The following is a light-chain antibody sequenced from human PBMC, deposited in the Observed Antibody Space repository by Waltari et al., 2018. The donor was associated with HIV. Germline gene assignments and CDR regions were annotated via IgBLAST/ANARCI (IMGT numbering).Light chain of an antibody. Sequence: QSVLTQPPSVSAAPEQTVTISCSGSPSNLGNNFVSWYQHLPGTAPQLLNVESNKRPSVIPDRSSGSHSGTSATLAISGLQTGDEAAYYCGTWDTSLRAVVFGGGTKLTVL. CDR3: GTWDTSLRAVV. CDR1: PSNLGNNF. CDR2: ESN. V-gene: IGLV1-51*02. J-gene: IGLJ2*01.